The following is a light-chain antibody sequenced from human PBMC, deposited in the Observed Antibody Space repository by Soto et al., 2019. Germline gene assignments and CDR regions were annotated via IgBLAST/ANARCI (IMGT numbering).Light chain of an antibody. Sequence: QSALTQPASVSGSPGQSITISCSGITSDVGGYNYVSWYQQHPGKAPKLMIYDVTNRPSGVSNRFSGSKSGNTASLTISGLQAEDEADYYCSSYTSSNTPMVFGGGTQLTVL. V-gene: IGLV2-14*03. CDR2: DVT. CDR1: TSDVGGYNY. CDR3: SSYTSSNTPMV. J-gene: IGLJ2*01.